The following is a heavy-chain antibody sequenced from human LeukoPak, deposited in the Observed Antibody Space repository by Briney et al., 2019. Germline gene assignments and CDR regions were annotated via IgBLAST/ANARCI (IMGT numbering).Heavy chain of an antibody. D-gene: IGHD2-2*01. V-gene: IGHV3-11*01. CDR2: ISSSGTSI. CDR3: ATHQLLGTGSSAFDI. CDR1: RFTFSDYY. Sequence: GGSLRLSCAASRFTFSDYYMSWIRQAPGKGLEWVSYISSSGTSIYYADSVKGRFTISRDNAKNSLYLQMNSLRAEDTAVYYCATHQLLGTGSSAFDIWGQGTMVTVSS. J-gene: IGHJ3*02.